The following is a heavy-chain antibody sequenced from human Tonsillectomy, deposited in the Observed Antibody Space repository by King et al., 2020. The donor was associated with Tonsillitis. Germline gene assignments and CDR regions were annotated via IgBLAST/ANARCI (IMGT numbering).Heavy chain of an antibody. CDR3: ARGGNYDILTGHVPFDY. J-gene: IGHJ4*02. V-gene: IGHV4-34*01. Sequence: VQLPQWGAGLLKPSETLSLTCAVYGGSFSGYYWSWIRQPPGKGLEWIGEINHSGSTNYNPSLKSRVTISVDTSKNQFSLKLSSVTAADTAVYYCARGGNYDILTGHVPFDYWGQGTLVTVSS. CDR2: INHSGST. D-gene: IGHD3-9*01. CDR1: GGSFSGYY.